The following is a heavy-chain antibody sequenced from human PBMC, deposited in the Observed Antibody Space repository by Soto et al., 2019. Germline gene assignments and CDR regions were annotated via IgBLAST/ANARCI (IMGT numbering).Heavy chain of an antibody. CDR1: GFTFSNYA. CDR2: ISGSGGST. CDR3: AKDRLLRVAESPDIDY. J-gene: IGHJ4*02. Sequence: GGSLRLSCAASGFTFSNYAMSWVRQAPGKGLEWVSTISGSGGSTYYAESVKGRFTISRDYSKNTLYLQMNSLRAEDTAVYYCAKDRLLRVAESPDIDYWGQGALVTVSS. D-gene: IGHD2-21*01. V-gene: IGHV3-23*01.